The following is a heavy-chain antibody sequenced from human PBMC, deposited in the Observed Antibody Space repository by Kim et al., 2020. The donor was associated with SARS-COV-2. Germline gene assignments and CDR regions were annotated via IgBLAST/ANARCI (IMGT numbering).Heavy chain of an antibody. CDR3: ATLSSGYFYGMDV. CDR2: ISWNSGSI. Sequence: GGSLRLSCAASGFTFDDCAMHWVRQAPGKGLEWVSGISWNSGSIGYADSVKGRFTISRDNAKNSLYLQMNSLRAEDTALYYCATLSSGYFYGMDVWGQGTTVTVSS. CDR1: GFTFDDCA. D-gene: IGHD5-12*01. J-gene: IGHJ6*02. V-gene: IGHV3-9*01.